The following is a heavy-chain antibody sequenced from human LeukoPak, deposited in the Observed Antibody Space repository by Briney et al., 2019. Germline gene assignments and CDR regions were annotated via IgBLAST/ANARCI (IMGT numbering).Heavy chain of an antibody. J-gene: IGHJ4*02. CDR3: AGYSYGTLNFDY. CDR2: FDPEDGET. Sequence: ASVKVSCKVSGYTLTELSMHWVRQAPGKGLEWMGGFDPEDGETIYAQKFQGRVTMTEDTSTDTAYMELSSLRSEDTAVYYCAGYSYGTLNFDYWGQGTLVTVSS. V-gene: IGHV1-24*01. CDR1: GYTLTELS. D-gene: IGHD5-18*01.